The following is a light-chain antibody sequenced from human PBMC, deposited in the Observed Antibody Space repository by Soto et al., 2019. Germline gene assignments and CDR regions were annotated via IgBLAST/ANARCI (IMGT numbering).Light chain of an antibody. J-gene: IGKJ3*01. CDR1: QGIMHF. CDR3: QKYSSVPV. CDR2: AAS. V-gene: IGKV1-27*01. Sequence: DIQMTQSPTSLSASVGDRVTITCRASQGIMHFVAWYQQKPGKAPKLLIYAASTLQSGVPSRFSGSGSGTDFTLTLNSMQPEDVATYSCQKYSSVPVFGPGTKVEI.